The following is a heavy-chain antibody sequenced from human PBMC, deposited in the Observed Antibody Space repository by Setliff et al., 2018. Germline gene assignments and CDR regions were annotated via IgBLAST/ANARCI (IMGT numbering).Heavy chain of an antibody. CDR2: ISSSSSTI. V-gene: IGHV3-48*01. Sequence: GGSLRLSCAASGFTFSSYSMNWVRQAPGEGLEWVSYISSSSSTIYYADSVKGRFTISRDNAKNSLYLQMNSLRAEDTAVYYCARVEGVSAPYYMDVWGKGTTVTVS. J-gene: IGHJ6*03. CDR1: GFTFSSYS. CDR3: ARVEGVSAPYYMDV. D-gene: IGHD2-2*01.